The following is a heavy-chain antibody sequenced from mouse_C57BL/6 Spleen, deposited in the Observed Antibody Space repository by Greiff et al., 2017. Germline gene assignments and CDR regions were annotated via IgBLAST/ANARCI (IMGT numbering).Heavy chain of an antibody. CDR1: GFTFSSYA. J-gene: IGHJ4*01. CDR2: ISDGGSYT. V-gene: IGHV5-4*03. D-gene: IGHD1-1*01. CDR3: ARVLMNYYGSTYAMDY. Sequence: EVKLVESGGGLVKPGGSLKLSCAASGFTFSSYAMSWVRQTPEKRLEWVATISDGGSYTYYPDNVKGRFTISRDNAKNKLYLQMSHLTSEDTAMYYCARVLMNYYGSTYAMDYWGQGTSVTVAS.